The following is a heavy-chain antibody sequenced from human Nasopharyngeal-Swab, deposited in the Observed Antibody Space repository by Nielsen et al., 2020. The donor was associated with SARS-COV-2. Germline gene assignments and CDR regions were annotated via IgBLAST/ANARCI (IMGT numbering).Heavy chain of an antibody. CDR2: IYSGGSI. Sequence: VRQMPGKGLEWVSVIYSGGSIYYADSVKGRFTISRDNAKNSLYLQMNSLRAEDTAVYYCARDSNGMDVWGQGTTVTVSS. J-gene: IGHJ6*02. V-gene: IGHV3-53*01. CDR3: ARDSNGMDV. D-gene: IGHD2/OR15-2a*01.